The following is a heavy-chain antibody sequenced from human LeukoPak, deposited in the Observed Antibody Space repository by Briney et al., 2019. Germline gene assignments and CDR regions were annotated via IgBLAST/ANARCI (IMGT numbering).Heavy chain of an antibody. CDR1: GFTFSSYG. D-gene: IGHD6-13*01. CDR2: IQHDGSNK. Sequence: PGGSLRLSCAASGFTFSSYGMHWVRQAPGKGLEWVAFIQHDGSNKYYADSVKSRFTISRDNSKNTLYLQMKSLRAEDTSVYYCARGSYSSSWYRGIEYWGQGTLVTVSS. J-gene: IGHJ4*02. CDR3: ARGSYSSSWYRGIEY. V-gene: IGHV3-30*02.